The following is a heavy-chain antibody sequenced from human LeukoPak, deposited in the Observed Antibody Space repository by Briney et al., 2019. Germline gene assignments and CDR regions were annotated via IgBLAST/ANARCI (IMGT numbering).Heavy chain of an antibody. CDR2: ISYDGSNK. D-gene: IGHD2-15*01. Sequence: GGSLRLSCAASGFTFSSYGMHWVRQAPGKGLEWVAVISYDGSNKYYADSVKGRFTISRDNSKNTLYLQMNSLRAEDTAVYYCAKTDCSGGSCYSDGFYYYMDVWGKGTTVTVSS. V-gene: IGHV3-30*18. J-gene: IGHJ6*03. CDR3: AKTDCSGGSCYSDGFYYYMDV. CDR1: GFTFSSYG.